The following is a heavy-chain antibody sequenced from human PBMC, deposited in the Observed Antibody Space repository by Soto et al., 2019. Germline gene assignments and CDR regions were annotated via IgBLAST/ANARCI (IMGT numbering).Heavy chain of an antibody. D-gene: IGHD1-1*01. CDR3: ARRAETNGWNGFGADKYYFDF. V-gene: IGHV1-8*01. Sequence: QVQLVQSGAEVRKPGASVKVSCEASGYTFTSYDIYWVRQATGQGLEWMGWMNPNTGNSGYAQKFQGRVTVTSDTSINTVYMELSSLRSEDTAVYYCARRAETNGWNGFGADKYYFDFWGQGTLATVSS. CDR2: MNPNTGNS. J-gene: IGHJ4*02. CDR1: GYTFTSYD.